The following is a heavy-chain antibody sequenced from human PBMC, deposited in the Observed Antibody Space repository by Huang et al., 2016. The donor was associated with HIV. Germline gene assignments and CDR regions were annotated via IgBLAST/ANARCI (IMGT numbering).Heavy chain of an antibody. Sequence: QVQLVQSGAEVKRPGASVKVSCKASGNTFSGYGISWVRQAPGQGLEWSGGISGYNGNTNDVENLQGRVTMTTDTSTSTAYMELRSLRSDDTAVYYCARDRRPYSGSYLGYWGQGTLVTVSS. CDR1: GNTFSGYG. D-gene: IGHD1-26*01. CDR2: ISGYNGNT. J-gene: IGHJ4*02. CDR3: ARDRRPYSGSYLGY. V-gene: IGHV1-18*04.